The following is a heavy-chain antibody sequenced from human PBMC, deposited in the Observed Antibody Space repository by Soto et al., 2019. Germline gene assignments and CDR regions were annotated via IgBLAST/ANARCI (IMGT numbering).Heavy chain of an antibody. V-gene: IGHV4-30-4*01. CDR1: GGSISSGDYY. D-gene: IGHD1-26*01. Sequence: QVQLQESGPGLVKPSQTLSLTCTVSGGSISSGDYYWSWIRQPPGKGLEWIGYIYYSGSTYYNPSLQSRLTIAVVTSKNLFFLKLSSVTAADTAVYYCARESDVDTRTHWSFDLWGRGTLVTVSS. J-gene: IGHJ2*01. CDR2: IYYSGST. CDR3: ARESDVDTRTHWSFDL.